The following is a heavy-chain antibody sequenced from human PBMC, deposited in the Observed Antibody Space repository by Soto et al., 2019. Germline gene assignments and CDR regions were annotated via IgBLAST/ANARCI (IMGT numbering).Heavy chain of an antibody. Sequence: GASVKVSCKASGYTCTIYGISWVLQAPGQGLEWMGWISAYNGNTNYAQKLQGRVTMTTDTSTSTAYMELRSLRSDDTAVYYCASPPPYGSGSYRFDYWGQGTLVTVSS. D-gene: IGHD3-10*01. CDR3: ASPPPYGSGSYRFDY. CDR1: GYTCTIYG. CDR2: ISAYNGNT. J-gene: IGHJ4*02. V-gene: IGHV1-18*01.